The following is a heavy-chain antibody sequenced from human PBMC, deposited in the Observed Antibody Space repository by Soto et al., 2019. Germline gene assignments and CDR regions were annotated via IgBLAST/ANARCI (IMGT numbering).Heavy chain of an antibody. V-gene: IGHV1-2*04. Sequence: GASVKVSCKASGYTFTGYYMHWVRQAPGQGLEWMGWINPNSGGSNYAQKFQGWVTMTRDTSISTAYMELSRLRSDDTAVYYCARLVATNYFDYWGQGTLVTVSS. D-gene: IGHD5-12*01. CDR3: ARLVATNYFDY. CDR2: INPNSGGS. CDR1: GYTFTGYY. J-gene: IGHJ4*02.